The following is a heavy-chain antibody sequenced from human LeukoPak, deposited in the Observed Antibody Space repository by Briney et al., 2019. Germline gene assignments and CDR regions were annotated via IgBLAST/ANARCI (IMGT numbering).Heavy chain of an antibody. J-gene: IGHJ4*02. V-gene: IGHV4-59*01. CDR2: IYYSGST. D-gene: IGHD3-16*01. CDR3: ARAAPRWGFDY. Sequence: PSETLSLTCTVSGGSISSYYWSWIRQPPGKGLEWIGYIYYSGSTNYNPSLKSRVTMSVDTSKNQFSLKLSSVTAADTAVYYCARAAPRWGFDYWGQGTLVTVSS. CDR1: GGSISSYY.